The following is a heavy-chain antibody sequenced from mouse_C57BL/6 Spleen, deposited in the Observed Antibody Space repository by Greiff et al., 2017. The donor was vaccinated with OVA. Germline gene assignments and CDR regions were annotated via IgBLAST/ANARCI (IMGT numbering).Heavy chain of an antibody. J-gene: IGHJ3*01. CDR1: GYTFTDYY. Sequence: VQLQQSGAELVRPGASVKLSCKASGYTFTDYYINWVNQRPGQGLEWIARIYPGSGNTYYNEKFKGKATLTAEKSSSTAYMQLSSLTSEDSAVYFCARDGGYDSWFAYWGQGTLVTVSA. D-gene: IGHD2-2*01. CDR2: IYPGSGNT. V-gene: IGHV1-76*01. CDR3: ARDGGYDSWFAY.